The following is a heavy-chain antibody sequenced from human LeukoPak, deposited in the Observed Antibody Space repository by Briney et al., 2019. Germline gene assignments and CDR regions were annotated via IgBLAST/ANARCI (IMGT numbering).Heavy chain of an antibody. CDR3: ARSHPSRDSSGYYVY. Sequence: GSLRLSCAASGFTFSSYAMHWVRQAPGKGLEWVAVISYDGSNKYYADSVKGRFTISRDNSKNTLYLQMNSLRAEDTAVYYCARSHPSRDSSGYYVYWGQGTLVTVSS. CDR2: ISYDGSNK. V-gene: IGHV3-30*01. J-gene: IGHJ4*02. CDR1: GFTFSSYA. D-gene: IGHD3-22*01.